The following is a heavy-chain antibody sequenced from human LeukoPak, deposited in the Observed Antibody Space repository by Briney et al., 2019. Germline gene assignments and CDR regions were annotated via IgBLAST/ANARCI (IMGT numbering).Heavy chain of an antibody. CDR3: ARASTVTTISSGWFDP. CDR2: IYHSGST. Sequence: SETLSLTCTVSGGSISSSSYSWGWIRQPPGKGLEWIGSIYHSGSTYYNPSLKSRVTISVDRSKNQFSLKLSSVTAADTAVYYCARASTVTTISSGWFDPWGQGTLVTVSS. V-gene: IGHV4-39*07. J-gene: IGHJ5*02. D-gene: IGHD4-17*01. CDR1: GGSISSSSYS.